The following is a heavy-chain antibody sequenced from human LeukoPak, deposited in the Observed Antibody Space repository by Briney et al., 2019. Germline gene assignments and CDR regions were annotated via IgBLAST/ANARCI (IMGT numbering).Heavy chain of an antibody. CDR3: ARDLTMATMAFLDY. Sequence: ASVKVSCKASGYTFTSHGISWVRQAPGQGLEWMGWISTYNGHTSYAQKFQGRVTLTTDTSTSTAYMELRSLRSDDTAVYYCARDLTMATMAFLDYWGQGTLVTVSS. D-gene: IGHD5-24*01. J-gene: IGHJ4*02. CDR2: ISTYNGHT. CDR1: GYTFTSHG. V-gene: IGHV1-18*01.